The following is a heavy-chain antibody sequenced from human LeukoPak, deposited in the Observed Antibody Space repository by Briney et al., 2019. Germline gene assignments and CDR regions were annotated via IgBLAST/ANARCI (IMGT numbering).Heavy chain of an antibody. CDR1: GGTFSSYA. V-gene: IGHV1-69*13. Sequence: GASVKVSCKASGGTFSSYAISWVRQAPGQGLEWMGGIIPIFGTANYAQKFQGRVTITADESTSTAYMELSSLRSEDTAVYYCALRPGDYGDYETRFDPWGQGTLVTVSS. CDR3: ALRPGDYGDYETRFDP. CDR2: IIPIFGTA. J-gene: IGHJ5*02. D-gene: IGHD4-17*01.